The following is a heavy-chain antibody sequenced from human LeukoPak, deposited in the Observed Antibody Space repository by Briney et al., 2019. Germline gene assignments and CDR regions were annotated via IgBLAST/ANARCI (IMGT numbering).Heavy chain of an antibody. CDR1: GFTFSSYE. V-gene: IGHV3-21*05. J-gene: IGHJ4*02. CDR3: ARFALKTPPTD. CDR2: ISNSSSYI. Sequence: GGSLRLSCAASGFTFSSYEMNWVRQAPGKGLEWVSYISNSSSYIYYADSVKGRFTISRDNAKNSLYLQMNSLRAEDTAVYYCARFALKTPPTDWGQGTLVTVSS.